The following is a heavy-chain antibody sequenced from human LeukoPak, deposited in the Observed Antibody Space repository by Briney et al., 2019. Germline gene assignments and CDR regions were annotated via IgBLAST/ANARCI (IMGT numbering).Heavy chain of an antibody. D-gene: IGHD3-10*01. CDR1: GHTITGYY. CDR2: INPNSGGR. J-gene: IGHJ4*02. V-gene: IGHV1-2*02. Sequence: ASVKVSCKASGHTITGYYMHWMRQAPGQGLEWMGWINPNSGGRNYAQKFQGRVTMTRDTSISTAYMELSRLRSDDTAVYYCARVKSYGIGESDYFDYWGQGTLVTVSS. CDR3: ARVKSYGIGESDYFDY.